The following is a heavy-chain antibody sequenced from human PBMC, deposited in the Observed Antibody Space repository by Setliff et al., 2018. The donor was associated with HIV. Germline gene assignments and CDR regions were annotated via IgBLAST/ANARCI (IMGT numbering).Heavy chain of an antibody. J-gene: IGHJ6*02. CDR1: GYTFTSYA. CDR3: ARLVWFGEGGGV. Sequence: GASVKVSCKASGYTFTSYAMHWVRQAPGQRLEWMGWINTGNGNTKYSQKFQGRVTITRDTSASTAYMEGSSLRSEDTAVYYCARLVWFGEGGGVWGQGTTVTVSS. D-gene: IGHD3-10*01. V-gene: IGHV1-3*04. CDR2: INTGNGNT.